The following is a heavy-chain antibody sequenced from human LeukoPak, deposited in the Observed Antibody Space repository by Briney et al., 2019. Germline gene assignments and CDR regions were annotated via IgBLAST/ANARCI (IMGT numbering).Heavy chain of an antibody. CDR1: GGSFSGYY. CDR3: ARGATGSGYLEYYFDY. Sequence: SETLSLTCAVYGGSFSGYYWSWIRQPPGKGLEWIGEINHSGSTNYNPSLKSRVTISVDTSKNQFSLKLSSVTAADTAVYYCARGATGSGYLEYYFDYWGQGTLVTVSS. CDR2: INHSGST. V-gene: IGHV4-34*01. J-gene: IGHJ4*02. D-gene: IGHD5-12*01.